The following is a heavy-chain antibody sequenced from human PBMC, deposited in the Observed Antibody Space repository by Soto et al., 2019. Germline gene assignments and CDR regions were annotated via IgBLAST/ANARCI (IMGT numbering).Heavy chain of an antibody. CDR1: GFTFSGSA. Sequence: GGSLRLSCAASGFTFSGSAMHWVRQASGKGLEWVGRIRSKANNYATAYAASVRGRFTISRDDSKNTAYLQMNSLKTEDTAVYYCTSGSSQPDLIFDYWGQGTLVTVSS. CDR2: IRSKANNYAT. J-gene: IGHJ4*02. D-gene: IGHD1-1*01. V-gene: IGHV3-73*01. CDR3: TSGSSQPDLIFDY.